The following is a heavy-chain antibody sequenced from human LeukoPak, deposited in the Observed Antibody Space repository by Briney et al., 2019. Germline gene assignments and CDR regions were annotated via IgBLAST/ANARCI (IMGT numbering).Heavy chain of an antibody. Sequence: SETLSLTCSVSGGSISGYYWNWIRQPPGKRLEFIGYIYYSGSTNYNPSLKSRVTISVDTSKNQFSLKLSSETAADTAVYYCARDLYDDNRCFDFWGQGILVTVSS. CDR3: ARDLYDDNRCFDF. CDR1: GGSISGYY. V-gene: IGHV4-59*01. J-gene: IGHJ4*02. D-gene: IGHD1-14*01. CDR2: IYYSGST.